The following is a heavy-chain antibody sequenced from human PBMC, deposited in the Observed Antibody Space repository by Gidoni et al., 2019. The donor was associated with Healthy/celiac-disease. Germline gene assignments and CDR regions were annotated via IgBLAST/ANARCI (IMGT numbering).Heavy chain of an antibody. CDR3: AKDRGHFDY. CDR2: ISGSGGST. V-gene: IGHV3-23*01. Sequence: EVQLLESGGGLVQPGGSLSLSCAASGFTFSRYAMSWVRQGPGKGLEWVSAISGSGGSTYYADSVKGRFTISIDNSKNTLYLQMNSLRAEDTAVYYCAKDRGHFDYWGQGTLVTVSS. J-gene: IGHJ4*02. D-gene: IGHD3-10*01. CDR1: GFTFSRYA.